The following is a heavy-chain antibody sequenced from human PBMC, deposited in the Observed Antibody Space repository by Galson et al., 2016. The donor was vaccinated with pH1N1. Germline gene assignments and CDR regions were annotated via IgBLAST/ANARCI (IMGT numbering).Heavy chain of an antibody. CDR1: GYTFTSNT. Sequence: SVKVSCKASGYTFTSNTMNWVRQAPGQGLEWMGWINTNTGNPTYAQGFTGRFVFSLDTSVCMAYLQISSLKAEDTAVYYCVRSYCSSTSCYGGSYYYYGMDVWGQGTTVTVSS. J-gene: IGHJ6*02. CDR3: VRSYCSSTSCYGGSYYYYGMDV. V-gene: IGHV7-4-1*04. CDR2: INTNTGNP. D-gene: IGHD2-2*01.